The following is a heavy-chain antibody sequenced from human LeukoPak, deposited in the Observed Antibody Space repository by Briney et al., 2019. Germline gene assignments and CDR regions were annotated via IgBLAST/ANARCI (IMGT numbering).Heavy chain of an antibody. CDR2: IIPIFGTA. Sequence: SVTVSFKASGGTFSSYAISWVRQAPGQGLEWMGGIIPIFGTANYAQKFQGRVTITADESTSTAYMELSSLRSEDTAVYYCARHPRAHPFDYWGQGTLVTVSS. CDR1: GGTFSSYA. J-gene: IGHJ4*02. CDR3: ARHPRAHPFDY. V-gene: IGHV1-69*01.